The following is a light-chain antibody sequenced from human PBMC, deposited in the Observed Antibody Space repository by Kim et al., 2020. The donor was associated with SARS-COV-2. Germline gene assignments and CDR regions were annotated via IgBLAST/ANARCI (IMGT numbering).Light chain of an antibody. CDR2: QDS. Sequence: SSELTQPPSVSVSPGQTASITCSGDKLGDKYACWYQQKPGQSPVVVIYQDSKRPSGIPERFSGSNSGNTATLTISGTQAMDEADYYCQAWDSSTAVFGTG. CDR3: QAWDSSTAV. CDR1: KLGDKY. V-gene: IGLV3-1*01. J-gene: IGLJ1*01.